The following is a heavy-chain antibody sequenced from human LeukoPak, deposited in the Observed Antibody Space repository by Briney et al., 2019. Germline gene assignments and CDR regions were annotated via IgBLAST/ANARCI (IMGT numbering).Heavy chain of an antibody. CDR2: IYYSGST. Sequence: SETLSLTCTVSGGSISSSSYYWDWIRQPPGKGLEWIGSIYYSGSTYYNPSLKSRVTISVDTSKNQFSLKLSSVTAADTAVYYCAREGRGLRHAFDIWGQGTMVTVSS. J-gene: IGHJ3*02. CDR3: AREGRGLRHAFDI. CDR1: GGSISSSSYY. D-gene: IGHD3-10*01. V-gene: IGHV4-39*07.